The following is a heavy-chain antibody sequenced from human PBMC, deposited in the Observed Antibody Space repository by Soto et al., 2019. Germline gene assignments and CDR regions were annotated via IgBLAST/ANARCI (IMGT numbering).Heavy chain of an antibody. J-gene: IGHJ4*02. CDR1: GGSMSSSNW. V-gene: IGHV4-4*02. CDR3: ARSEATGLDY. CDR2: AHHSGRT. D-gene: IGHD1-26*01. Sequence: QVQLQESGPGLVKPSGTLSLTCTVSGGSMSSSNWWNWVRQSPGKGLEWIGEAHHSGRTNYNPSLKCRVTISVDKSKYHFSLKLSSVTAADTAVYYCARSEATGLDYWGQGTLVTVSS.